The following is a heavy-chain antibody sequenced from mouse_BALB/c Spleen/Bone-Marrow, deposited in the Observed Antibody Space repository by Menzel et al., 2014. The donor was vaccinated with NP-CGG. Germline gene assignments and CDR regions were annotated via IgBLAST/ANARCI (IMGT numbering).Heavy chain of an antibody. CDR1: GYSFTRYW. CDR2: IYPGNSGT. D-gene: IGHD2-4*01. Sequence: EVQLQQSGTVLARPGASVKMSCKASGYSFTRYWMHWVKQRPGQGLEWIGVIYPGNSGTIYNQKFKGKAKLTAVTSASTAYMELSSLTNEDSAVYYCTRSYYDYGGFPYWGQGTLVTVSA. CDR3: TRSYYDYGGFPY. V-gene: IGHV1-5*01. J-gene: IGHJ3*01.